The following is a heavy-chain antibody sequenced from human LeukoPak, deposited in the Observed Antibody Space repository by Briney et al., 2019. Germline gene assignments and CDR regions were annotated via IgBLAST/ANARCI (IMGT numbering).Heavy chain of an antibody. CDR1: GGSISSYY. V-gene: IGHV4-59*01. J-gene: IGHJ4*02. CDR2: IYYSGST. CDR3: ARDRGGASGRPYYYFDY. D-gene: IGHD6-13*01. Sequence: SETLSLTCTVSGGSISSYYWSWIRQPPGKGLEWIGYIYYSGSTNYNPSLKSRVTISVDTSKNQFSLKLSSVTAADTAVYFCARDRGGASGRPYYYFDYWGQGTLVTVSS.